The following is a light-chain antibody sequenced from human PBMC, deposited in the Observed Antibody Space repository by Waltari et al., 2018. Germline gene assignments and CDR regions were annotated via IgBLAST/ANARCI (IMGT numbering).Light chain of an antibody. V-gene: IGKV3-11*01. CDR1: QNVNNF. CDR2: DAS. CDR3: QQRSDWLT. Sequence: EIVLTQSPATLSLSPGERATLSCRARQNVNNFLNWYQQKPGQAPRRLIYDASHRPTGFPDRFSGSGSRTDFTLTISRLDPEDFGVYYCQQRSDWLTFGGGTKVEI. J-gene: IGKJ4*01.